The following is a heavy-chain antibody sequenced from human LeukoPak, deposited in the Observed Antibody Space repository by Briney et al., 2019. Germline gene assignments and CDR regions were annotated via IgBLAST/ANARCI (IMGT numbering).Heavy chain of an antibody. CDR2: IYYSGST. Sequence: PSETLSLTCTVSGGSISSSSYYWGWICQPPGKGLEWIGSIYYSGSTYYNPSLKSRVTISVDTSKNQFSLKLSSVTAVDTAVYYCARHKWVAGYYSDYWGQGTLVTVSS. V-gene: IGHV4-39*01. CDR3: ARHKWVAGYYSDY. D-gene: IGHD6-19*01. J-gene: IGHJ4*02. CDR1: GGSISSSSYY.